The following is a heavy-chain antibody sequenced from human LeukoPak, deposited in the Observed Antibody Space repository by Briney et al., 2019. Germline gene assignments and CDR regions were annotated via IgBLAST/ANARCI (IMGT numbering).Heavy chain of an antibody. J-gene: IGHJ4*02. Sequence: GGSLRLSCAASGFTFSTYAMSWVSQAPGKGLEWVSAITDSGGNTYYAAPVKGRFTISRDNSKNTLYLHMNSLRAEDTAVYYCARAGHCTNGICYTADFDYWGQGTLVTVSS. CDR2: ITDSGGNT. CDR1: GFTFSTYA. CDR3: ARAGHCTNGICYTADFDY. V-gene: IGHV3-23*01. D-gene: IGHD2-8*01.